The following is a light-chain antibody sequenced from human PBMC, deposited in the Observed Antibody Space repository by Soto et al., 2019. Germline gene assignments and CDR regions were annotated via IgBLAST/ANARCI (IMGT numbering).Light chain of an antibody. CDR1: QSVSSY. V-gene: IGKV3-11*01. CDR3: QQRSNWPRK. J-gene: IGKJ1*01. CDR2: DAS. Sequence: DIVLTQSPATLSLSPGERATLSCRASQSVSSYLAWYQQKPGQAPRLLIYDASNRATGIPARFSGSGSGTDFTLTISSLGPEDFAVYYCQQRSNWPRKFGQGTKVEIK.